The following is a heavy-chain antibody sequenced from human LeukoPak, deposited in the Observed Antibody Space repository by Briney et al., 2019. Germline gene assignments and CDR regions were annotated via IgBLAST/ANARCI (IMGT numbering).Heavy chain of an antibody. V-gene: IGHV4-59*12. D-gene: IGHD2-2*01. CDR1: GGSISSYY. CDR2: IYYSGST. Sequence: PSETLSLTCTVSGGSISSYYWSWIRQPPGKGLEWIGYIYYSGSTNYNPSLKSRVTMSVDTSKNQFSLKLSSVTAAGTAVYYCARDEVVPAANTNWFDPWGQGTLVTVSS. J-gene: IGHJ5*02. CDR3: ARDEVVPAANTNWFDP.